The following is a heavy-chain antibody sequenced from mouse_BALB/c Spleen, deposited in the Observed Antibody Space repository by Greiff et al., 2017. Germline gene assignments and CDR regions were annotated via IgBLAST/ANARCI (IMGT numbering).Heavy chain of an antibody. J-gene: IGHJ1*01. Sequence: EVQLQESGPGLVKPSQSLSLTCTVTGYSITSDYAWNWIRQFPGNKLEWMGYISYSGSTSYNPSLKSRISITRDTSKNQFFLQLNSVTTEDTATYYCARYPLYWYFDVWGAGTTVTVSS. V-gene: IGHV3-2*02. CDR1: GYSITSDYA. CDR3: ARYPLYWYFDV. CDR2: ISYSGST.